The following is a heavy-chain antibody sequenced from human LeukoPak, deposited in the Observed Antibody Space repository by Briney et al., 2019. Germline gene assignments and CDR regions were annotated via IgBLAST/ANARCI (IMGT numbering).Heavy chain of an antibody. CDR2: IYYSGST. J-gene: IGHJ4*02. Sequence: SETLSLTCTVSGGSISSYYWSWIRQPPGKGLEWIGYIYYSGSTNYNPSLKSRVTISVDTSKNQFSLKLSSVTAADTAVYYCARAASPFGYCSGGSCRPDGYWGQGTLVTVSS. D-gene: IGHD2-15*01. V-gene: IGHV4-59*01. CDR1: GGSISSYY. CDR3: ARAASPFGYCSGGSCRPDGY.